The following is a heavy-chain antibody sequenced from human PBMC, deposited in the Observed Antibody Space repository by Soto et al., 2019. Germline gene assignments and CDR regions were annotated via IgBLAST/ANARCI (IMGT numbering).Heavy chain of an antibody. Sequence: PGESLKISCKGSGYSFPSEWIGWVRQMPGKGLEWMGSIYPADSDTRYSPSFQGQVTISADKSIRTAYLEWSSLKASDTAMYYCARYCSGGSCYRPSYQFDYWGQGTLVTVSS. V-gene: IGHV5-51*01. D-gene: IGHD2-15*01. CDR3: ARYCSGGSCYRPSYQFDY. J-gene: IGHJ4*02. CDR2: IYPADSDT. CDR1: GYSFPSEW.